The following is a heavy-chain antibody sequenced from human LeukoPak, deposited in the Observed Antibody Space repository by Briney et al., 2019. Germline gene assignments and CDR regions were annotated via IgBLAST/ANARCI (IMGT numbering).Heavy chain of an antibody. CDR3: ARAVDYYDSSRYYSYFDY. J-gene: IGHJ4*02. CDR1: GGTFSSYA. V-gene: IGHV1-69*04. Sequence: SVKVSCKASGGTFSSYAISWVRQAPGQGLEWMGRIIPILGIANYAQKFQGRVTITADKSTSTAYMELSSLRSEDTAVYYCARAVDYYDSSRYYSYFDYWGQGTLVTVSS. D-gene: IGHD3-22*01. CDR2: IIPILGIA.